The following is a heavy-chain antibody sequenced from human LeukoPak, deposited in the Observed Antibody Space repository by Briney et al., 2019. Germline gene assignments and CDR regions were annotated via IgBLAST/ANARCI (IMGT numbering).Heavy chain of an antibody. Sequence: GGSLRLSCAASGFTFSSYAMSWVRQAPGKGLEWVPYIRSTGSTIYYADSVKGRFTISRDTVKNLLFLQMNSLRAEDTAVYYCARRTLSTLPYALDVWGQGTTVTASS. V-gene: IGHV3-48*01. J-gene: IGHJ6*02. CDR2: IRSTGSTI. D-gene: IGHD2/OR15-2a*01. CDR1: GFTFSSYA. CDR3: ARRTLSTLPYALDV.